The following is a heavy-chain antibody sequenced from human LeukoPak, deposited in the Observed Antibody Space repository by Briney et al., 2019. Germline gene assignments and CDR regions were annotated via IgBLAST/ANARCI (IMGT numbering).Heavy chain of an antibody. CDR1: GYTFTSYG. CDR2: ISAYNGNT. CDR3: ARVNDYDILTGPYYFDY. V-gene: IGHV1-18*01. D-gene: IGHD3-9*01. Sequence: APVKVSCKASGYTFTSYGISWVRQAPGQGLEWMGWISAYNGNTNYAQKLQGRVTMTTDTSTSTAYMELRSLRSDDTAVYYCARVNDYDILTGPYYFDYWGQGTLVTVSS. J-gene: IGHJ4*02.